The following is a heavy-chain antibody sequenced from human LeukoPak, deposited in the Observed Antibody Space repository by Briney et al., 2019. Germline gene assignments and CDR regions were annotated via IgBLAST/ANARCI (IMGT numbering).Heavy chain of an antibody. V-gene: IGHV1-69*05. CDR2: IIPIFGTA. Sequence: SVKVSCKASGGTFSSYAISWVRQAPGQGLEWMGGIIPIFGTANYAQKLQGRVTMTTDTSTSTAYMELRSLRSDDTAVYYCAFIAARPDWFDPWGQGTLVTVSS. CDR1: GGTFSSYA. CDR3: AFIAARPDWFDP. D-gene: IGHD6-6*01. J-gene: IGHJ5*02.